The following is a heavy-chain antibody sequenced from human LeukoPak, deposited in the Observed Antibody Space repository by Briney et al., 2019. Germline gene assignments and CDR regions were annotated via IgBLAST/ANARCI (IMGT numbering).Heavy chain of an antibody. D-gene: IGHD1-1*01. CDR2: ISSNGGST. Sequence: PGGSLRLSCAASGFTFSSYAMHWVRQAPGKGLEYVSAISSNGGSTYYANSVKGRFTISRDNSKNTLYLQMGSLRAEDMAVYYCARDRTGTTRFNYYYSMDVWGKGTTVTVSS. CDR1: GFTFSSYA. J-gene: IGHJ6*03. V-gene: IGHV3-64*01. CDR3: ARDRTGTTRFNYYYSMDV.